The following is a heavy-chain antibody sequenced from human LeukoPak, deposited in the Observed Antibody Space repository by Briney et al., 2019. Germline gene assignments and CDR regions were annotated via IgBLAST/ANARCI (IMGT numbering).Heavy chain of an antibody. D-gene: IGHD2-2*02. CDR1: GFTFSSYG. Sequence: GRSLRLSCAASGFTFSSYGMHWVRQAPGKGLEWVAVIWYDGSNKYYADSVKGRFTISRDNSRNTLYLQMNSLRAEDTAVYYCARYCSSTSCDSPDAFDIWGQGTMVTVSS. J-gene: IGHJ3*02. V-gene: IGHV3-33*01. CDR2: IWYDGSNK. CDR3: ARYCSSTSCDSPDAFDI.